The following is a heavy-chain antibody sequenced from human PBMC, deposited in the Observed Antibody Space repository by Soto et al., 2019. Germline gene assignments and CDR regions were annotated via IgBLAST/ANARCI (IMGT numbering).Heavy chain of an antibody. D-gene: IGHD3-10*01. Sequence: SETVSLTCAVSGGSISSGGYSWSWIRQPPGKGLEWIGYIYHGGNSYYNPSLKSRVTISIDSSQNQFSLKLSSVTAADTAVYYCAREFGYYFDYWGQGTLVTVSS. J-gene: IGHJ4*02. CDR3: AREFGYYFDY. V-gene: IGHV4-30-2*01. CDR2: IYHGGNS. CDR1: GGSISSGGYS.